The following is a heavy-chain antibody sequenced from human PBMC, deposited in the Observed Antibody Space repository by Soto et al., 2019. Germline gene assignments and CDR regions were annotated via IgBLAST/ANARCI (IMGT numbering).Heavy chain of an antibody. V-gene: IGHV3-53*04. CDR1: GFTVSSNY. Sequence: GGSLRLSCAASGFTVSSNYMSWVRQAPGKGLDWVSVIYSGGSTYYADSVKGRFTISRHNSKNTLYLQMNSLRAEDTAVYYCARVVTEYSSGWYWDAFDIWGQGTMVTVSS. J-gene: IGHJ3*02. CDR3: ARVVTEYSSGWYWDAFDI. CDR2: IYSGGST. D-gene: IGHD6-19*01.